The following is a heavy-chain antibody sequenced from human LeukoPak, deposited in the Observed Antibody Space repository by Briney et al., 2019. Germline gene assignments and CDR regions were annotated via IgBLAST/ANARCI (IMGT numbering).Heavy chain of an antibody. J-gene: IGHJ4*02. CDR1: DGSISGHY. Sequence: SETLSLTCTVSDGSISGHYWNWIRHPGGKGLEWIGRIESSGSTISNASRKSRVTMSVDTSKNQFSLKMSSVTAADPAVYYCARRGVEHTTTTGENFFNYWGQGTLVTVSS. D-gene: IGHD3-10*01. CDR2: IESSGST. V-gene: IGHV4-4*07. CDR3: ARRGVEHTTTTGENFFNY.